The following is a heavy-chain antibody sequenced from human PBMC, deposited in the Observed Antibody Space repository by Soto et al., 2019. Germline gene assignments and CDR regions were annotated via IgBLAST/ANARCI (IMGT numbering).Heavy chain of an antibody. D-gene: IGHD6-6*01. Sequence: ASVKVSCKASGYTFTGYYMHCVRQAPGQGLEWMGWINPNSGGTNYAQKFQGWVTMTRDTSIRTAYMELSRLRSDDTAVCYCARGDLIAAPLNFACWGQGTLVTVSS. V-gene: IGHV1-2*04. J-gene: IGHJ4*02. CDR1: GYTFTGYY. CDR3: ARGDLIAAPLNFAC. CDR2: INPNSGGT.